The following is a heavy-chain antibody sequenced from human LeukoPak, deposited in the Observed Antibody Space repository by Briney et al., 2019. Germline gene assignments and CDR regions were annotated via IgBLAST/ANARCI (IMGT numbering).Heavy chain of an antibody. D-gene: IGHD6-19*01. J-gene: IGHJ4*02. V-gene: IGHV4-39*07. CDR1: GGSISSSSYY. CDR2: IYYSGST. CDR3: ARDGRQWLVPKFDY. Sequence: SETLSLTCTVSGGSISSSSYYWGWIRQPPGKGLEWIGSIYYSGSTYYNPSLKSRVTISVDTSKNQFSLKLSSVTAADPAVYYCARDGRQWLVPKFDYWGQGTLVTVSS.